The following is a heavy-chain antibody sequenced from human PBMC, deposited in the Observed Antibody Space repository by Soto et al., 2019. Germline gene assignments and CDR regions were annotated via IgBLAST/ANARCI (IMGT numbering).Heavy chain of an antibody. D-gene: IGHD3-10*01. V-gene: IGHV4-39*01. CDR2: IYYSGST. CDR1: GGSISSSSYY. Sequence: SSETLSLTCTVSGGSISSSSYYWGWIRQPPGKGLEWIGSIYYSGSTYYNPSLKSRVTISVDTSKNQFSLKLSSVTAADTAVYYCARQPILGSGSYYHWGQGTLVTVSS. J-gene: IGHJ5*02. CDR3: ARQPILGSGSYYH.